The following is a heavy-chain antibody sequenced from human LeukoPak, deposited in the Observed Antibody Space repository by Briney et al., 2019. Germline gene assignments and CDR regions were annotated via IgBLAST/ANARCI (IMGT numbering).Heavy chain of an antibody. Sequence: GESLGISGKASGDSFTSCWISCLLQVPGKGREWMGRIDPSDSHTNYSPSFQGHVTISADNSISPASLQWSSLKASDTAMYYCANHSARRGISGVDWFDPWGAGTLWTVSS. D-gene: IGHD3-10*01. J-gene: IGHJ5*02. V-gene: IGHV5-10-1*01. CDR1: GDSFTSCW. CDR2: IDPSDSHT. CDR3: ANHSARRGISGVDWFDP.